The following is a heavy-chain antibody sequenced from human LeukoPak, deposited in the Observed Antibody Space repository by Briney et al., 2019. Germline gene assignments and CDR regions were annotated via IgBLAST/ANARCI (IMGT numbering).Heavy chain of an antibody. Sequence: SETLSLTCTVSGGSISSYYWSWIRQPAGKGLEWIGRIYTSGSTNYNPSLKSRVTMSVDTSKNQFSLKLSSVTAADTAVYYCAKTPHYGDYEIAFVIWAKGTMFPFS. J-gene: IGHJ3*02. CDR2: IYTSGST. CDR1: GGSISSYY. V-gene: IGHV4-4*07. CDR3: AKTPHYGDYEIAFVI. D-gene: IGHD4-17*01.